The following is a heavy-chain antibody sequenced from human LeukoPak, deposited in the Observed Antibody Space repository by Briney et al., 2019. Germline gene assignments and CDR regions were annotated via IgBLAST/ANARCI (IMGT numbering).Heavy chain of an antibody. D-gene: IGHD3-3*01. J-gene: IGHJ4*02. CDR3: ARTRAGDFWSGYYGIDY. CDR1: GYTFNSYV. V-gene: IGHV1-18*01. CDR2: INTYNGNT. Sequence: ASVKVSCKASGYTFNSYVISWVRQAPGQGLEWMGWINTYNGNTNYAQKLQGRVTMTTDTSTSTAYMELRSLRSDDRAMYYCARTRAGDFWSGYYGIDYWGQGPLVTVSS.